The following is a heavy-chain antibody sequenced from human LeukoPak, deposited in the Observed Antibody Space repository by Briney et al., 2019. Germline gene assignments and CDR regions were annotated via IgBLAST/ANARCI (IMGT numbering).Heavy chain of an antibody. CDR3: ARVRCSGGSCPYYYYYYYMDV. CDR2: IHYSGST. V-gene: IGHV4-39*07. Sequence: SETLSLTCTVSGGSISSSSYYWGWIRQPPGKGLEWIGSIHYSGSTYYNPSLQSRVTISIDTSKNQFSLKLRFVTAADTAVYYCARVRCSGGSCPYYYYYYYMDVWGKGTTVTISS. CDR1: GGSISSSSYY. J-gene: IGHJ6*03. D-gene: IGHD2-15*01.